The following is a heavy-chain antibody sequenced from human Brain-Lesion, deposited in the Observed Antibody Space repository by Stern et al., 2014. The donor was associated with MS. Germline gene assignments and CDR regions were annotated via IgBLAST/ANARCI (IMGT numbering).Heavy chain of an antibody. Sequence: VQLVESGAEVKKPGASVKVSCKASGYTFTGYYMHWVRQAPGPALEWMGWINPKSGGTNYAQKFQGWVTMTRDTSINTAYMELSRLRSDDTAVYYCATYYYDSTGYNDFWGQGTLVTVSS. CDR3: ATYYYDSTGYNDF. CDR1: GYTFTGYY. J-gene: IGHJ4*02. CDR2: INPKSGGT. V-gene: IGHV1-2*04. D-gene: IGHD3-22*01.